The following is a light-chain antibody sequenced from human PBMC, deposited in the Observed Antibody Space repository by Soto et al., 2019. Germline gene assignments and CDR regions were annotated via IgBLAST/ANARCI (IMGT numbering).Light chain of an antibody. CDR2: SNN. CDR3: VAWDDSLSGYV. V-gene: IGLV1-47*02. J-gene: IGLJ1*01. Sequence: QSVLTQPPSASGTPGQSVTISCSGSSSNIGKNYVYWYQQLPGTAPKLLIYSNNQRPSGVPDRFSGSKSGTSASLAISGLRSEDEADYYCVAWDDSLSGYVFATGTKVTVL. CDR1: SSNIGKNY.